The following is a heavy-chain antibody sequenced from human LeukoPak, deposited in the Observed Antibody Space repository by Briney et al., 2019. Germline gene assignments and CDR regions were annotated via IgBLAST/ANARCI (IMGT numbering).Heavy chain of an antibody. CDR2: MNPNSGNT. Sequence: ASVKVSCKASGYTFTSYDINWVRQATGQGLEWMGWMNPNSGNTGYAQKFQGRVTMTRNTSISTAYMELSSLRSEDTAVYYCARDKHRGDPGYSYGYHYWGQGTLVTVSS. V-gene: IGHV1-8*01. CDR1: GYTFTSYD. D-gene: IGHD5-18*01. CDR3: ARDKHRGDPGYSYGYHY. J-gene: IGHJ4*02.